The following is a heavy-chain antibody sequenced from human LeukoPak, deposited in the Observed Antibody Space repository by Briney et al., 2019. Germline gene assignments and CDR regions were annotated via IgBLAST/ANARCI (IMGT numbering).Heavy chain of an antibody. V-gene: IGHV4-39*01. Sequence: PSETLSLTCTVSGGSINSSSYYWGWIRQPPGKGLEWIGSIYYSGSTYYNPSLKSRVTISVDTSKNQFSLKLSSVTATDTAVYYCAGTRPDGDYWGQGTLVTVSS. CDR1: GGSINSSSYY. CDR2: IYYSGST. J-gene: IGHJ4*02. D-gene: IGHD5-24*01. CDR3: AGTRPDGDY.